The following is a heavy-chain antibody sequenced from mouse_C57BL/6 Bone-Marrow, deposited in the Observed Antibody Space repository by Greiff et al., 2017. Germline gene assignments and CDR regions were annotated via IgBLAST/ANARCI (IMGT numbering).Heavy chain of an antibody. CDR3: ARHGDGYPFAY. J-gene: IGHJ3*01. V-gene: IGHV5-6*01. CDR2: ISSGGSYT. D-gene: IGHD2-3*01. Sequence: EVKLVESGGDLVKPGGSLKLSCAASGFTFSSYGMSWVRQTPDTRLEWVATISSGGSYTYYPDSVKGRFTISKDNAKNTLYLQMSSLKSENTAMYYCARHGDGYPFAYWGQGTLVTVSA. CDR1: GFTFSSYG.